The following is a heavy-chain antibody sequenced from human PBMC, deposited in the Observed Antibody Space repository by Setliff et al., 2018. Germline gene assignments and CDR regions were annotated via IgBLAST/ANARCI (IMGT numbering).Heavy chain of an antibody. D-gene: IGHD2-2*01. J-gene: IGHJ5*02. CDR3: ARDGPHCVTSSCPGAWFDP. Sequence: SETLSLTCTVSGGSISSGSNYWSWIRQPAGRGLEWIGHIDPSGNTNYHPSLKSRVTISGDTSKNQFSLKLSSVTAADTAVYYCARDGPHCVTSSCPGAWFDPWGQGILVTVSS. CDR1: GGSISSGSNY. V-gene: IGHV4-61*09. CDR2: IDPSGNT.